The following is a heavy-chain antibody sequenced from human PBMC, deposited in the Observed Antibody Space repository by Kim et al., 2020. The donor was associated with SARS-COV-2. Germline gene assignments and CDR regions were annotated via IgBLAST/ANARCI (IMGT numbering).Heavy chain of an antibody. Sequence: NPTYAQGFTGRFVFSLDTSVSTAYLQISSLKAEDTAVYYCATEQGGDAFDIWGQGTMVTVSS. CDR3: ATEQGGDAFDI. CDR2: NP. V-gene: IGHV7-4-1*02. J-gene: IGHJ3*02. D-gene: IGHD3-16*01.